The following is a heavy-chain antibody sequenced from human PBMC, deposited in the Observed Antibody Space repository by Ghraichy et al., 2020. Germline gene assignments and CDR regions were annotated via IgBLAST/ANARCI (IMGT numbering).Heavy chain of an antibody. V-gene: IGHV3-23*01. CDR1: GLTFDNYA. D-gene: IGHD5/OR15-5a*01. CDR2: ISGSADRT. CDR3: AKVLNTVRSTIPEFDY. Sequence: LSLTCAASGLTFDNYAMSWVRQAPGKGLEWVSAISGSADRTYYADSLKGRFTISRDNSKNTLYLQMNSLRVEDTAVYYCAKVLNTVRSTIPEFDYWGQGTLVTVSS. J-gene: IGHJ4*02.